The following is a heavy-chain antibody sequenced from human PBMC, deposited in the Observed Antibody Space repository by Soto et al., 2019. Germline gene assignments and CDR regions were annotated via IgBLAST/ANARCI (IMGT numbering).Heavy chain of an antibody. CDR2: IYHRGAT. D-gene: IGHD3-16*01. Sequence: QVQLQESGPGLVKPSGTLSPTSGVSGASISNNNWWSWVRQPPGKGLEGIGEIYHRGATNYNPSLKSRVTISVDQSKNQFSLKLHSVTAADTAVYYCAKRGGYYFDYWGQGTLVTVSS. J-gene: IGHJ4*02. V-gene: IGHV4-4*02. CDR3: AKRGGYYFDY. CDR1: GASISNNNW.